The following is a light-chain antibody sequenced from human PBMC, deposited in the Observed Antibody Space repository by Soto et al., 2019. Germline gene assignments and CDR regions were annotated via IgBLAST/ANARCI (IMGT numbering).Light chain of an antibody. CDR2: EGS. V-gene: IGLV2-23*01. CDR1: SSNVESYNL. CDR3: SSYAGAVV. J-gene: IGLJ2*01. Sequence: QSALTLPASVSGSPGQSITISCTRTSSNVESYNLVSWYQHPPGKAPKLIIYEGSERPSGVSNRFSGAQSGHSASLTISGLQPEDEPDSYCSSYAGAVVFGGGTKLTVL.